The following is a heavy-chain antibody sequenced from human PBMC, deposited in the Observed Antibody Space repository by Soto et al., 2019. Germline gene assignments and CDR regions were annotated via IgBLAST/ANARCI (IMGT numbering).Heavy chain of an antibody. CDR1: GGSISSSSYY. D-gene: IGHD1-26*01. Sequence: SETLSLTCTVSGGSISSSSYYWGWIRQPPGKGLEWIGSIYYSGSTYYNPSLKSRVTISVDTSKNQFSLELSSVTAADTAVYYCARHASGSYYGFARYYYYGMDVWGQGTTVTVSS. CDR2: IYYSGST. V-gene: IGHV4-39*01. CDR3: ARHASGSYYGFARYYYYGMDV. J-gene: IGHJ6*02.